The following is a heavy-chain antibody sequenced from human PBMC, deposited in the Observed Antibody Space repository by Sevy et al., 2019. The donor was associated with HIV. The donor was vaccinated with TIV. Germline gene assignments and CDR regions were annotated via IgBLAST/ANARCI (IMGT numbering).Heavy chain of an antibody. CDR1: GFSFSNSA. CDR2: ISSDGVST. Sequence: GGSLRLSCSGSGFSFSNSARNWVRQTPGKGLKYVSAISSDGVSTYYTDSVRGRFTISRDNSKNTLYLQMSSLRVEDTAVYYCVKDPDYNFWRGDYGMDVWGQGTTVTVSS. V-gene: IGHV3-64D*06. D-gene: IGHD3-3*01. J-gene: IGHJ6*02. CDR3: VKDPDYNFWRGDYGMDV.